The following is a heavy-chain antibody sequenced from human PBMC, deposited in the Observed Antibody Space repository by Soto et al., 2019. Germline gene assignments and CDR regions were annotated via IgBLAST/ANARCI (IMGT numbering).Heavy chain of an antibody. V-gene: IGHV1-69*13. Sequence: ASVKVSCKASGGTFSSYAISWVRQAPGQGLEWMGGIVPIFGTANYAQKFQGRVTITADESTSTAYMELSSLRSEDTAVYYCASDRGWLQLIFDYWGQGTLVTAPQ. J-gene: IGHJ4*02. CDR3: ASDRGWLQLIFDY. CDR1: GGTFSSYA. CDR2: IVPIFGTA. D-gene: IGHD5-12*01.